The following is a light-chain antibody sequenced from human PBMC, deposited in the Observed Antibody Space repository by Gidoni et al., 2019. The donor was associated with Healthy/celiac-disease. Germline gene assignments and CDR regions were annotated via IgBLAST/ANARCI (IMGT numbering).Light chain of an antibody. CDR2: DAS. Sequence: IQITQSPPSLSASVGDRVTITCQASQDISNYLNWYQQKPGKAPKLLIYDASNLETGVPSRFSGSGSGTDFTFTISSLQPEDIATYYCQQYDNLLTFGGGTKVEIK. CDR3: QQYDNLLT. J-gene: IGKJ4*01. V-gene: IGKV1-33*01. CDR1: QDISNY.